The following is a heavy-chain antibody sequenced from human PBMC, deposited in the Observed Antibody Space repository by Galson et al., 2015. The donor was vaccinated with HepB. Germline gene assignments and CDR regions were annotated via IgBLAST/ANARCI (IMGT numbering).Heavy chain of an antibody. J-gene: IGHJ4*02. CDR3: ASILCSGATSDY. Sequence: SLKLSCAASGYTLSSFAMHWVRQAPGKGLEWVGGFDYDGGNKYYADTVKGRFTISRDNSKNTLYMQMSSLRAEDTAVYYCASILCSGATSDYWGQGTLVTVSS. V-gene: IGHV3-30-3*01. CDR1: GYTLSSFA. CDR2: FDYDGGNK. D-gene: IGHD1-26*01.